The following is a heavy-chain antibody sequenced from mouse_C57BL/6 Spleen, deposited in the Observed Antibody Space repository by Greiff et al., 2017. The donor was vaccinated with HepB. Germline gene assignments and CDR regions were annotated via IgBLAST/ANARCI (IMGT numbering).Heavy chain of an antibody. CDR1: GYTFTSYW. V-gene: IGHV1-64*01. Sequence: QVQLQQPGAELVKPGASVKLSCKASGYTFTSYWMHWVKQRPGQGLEWIGMIHPNSGSTNYNEKFKSKATLTVDKSSSTAYMQLSSLTSEGSAVYYCALMVTTLYYYAMDYWGQGTSVTVSS. CDR3: ALMVTTLYYYAMDY. CDR2: IHPNSGST. D-gene: IGHD2-1*01. J-gene: IGHJ4*01.